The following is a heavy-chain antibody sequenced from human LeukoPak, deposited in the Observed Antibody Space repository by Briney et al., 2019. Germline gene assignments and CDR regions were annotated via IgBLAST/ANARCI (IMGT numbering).Heavy chain of an antibody. J-gene: IGHJ6*02. D-gene: IGHD2-15*01. CDR1: GDSVSSNSAA. CDR3: ARDRDFLGYCSGGSCYVHYYYGMDV. Sequence: PSQTLSLTCAISGDSVSSNSAAWNWIRQSPSRGLEWLGRTYYRSKWYNDYAVSVKSRITINPDTSKNQFSLQLNSVTPEDTAVYYCARDRDFLGYCSGGSCYVHYYYGMDVWGQGTTVTVSS. V-gene: IGHV6-1*01. CDR2: TYYRSKWYN.